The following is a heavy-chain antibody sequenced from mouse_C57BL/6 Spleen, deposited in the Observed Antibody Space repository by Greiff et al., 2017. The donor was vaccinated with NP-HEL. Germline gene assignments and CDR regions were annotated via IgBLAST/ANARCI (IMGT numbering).Heavy chain of an antibody. CDR2: IDPEDGVT. CDR3: ARGYYGSSWYFEV. CDR1: GFTITDYY. Sequence: VQLQQSGAELVKPGASVKLSCTASGFTITDYYMHWVKQRTEQGLEWIGRIDPEDGVTKYAPKFQGKAPITADPSANTAYLQLSSLTSEDTAVYDCARGYYGSSWYFEVWGTGTTVTVSS. V-gene: IGHV14-2*01. D-gene: IGHD1-1*01. J-gene: IGHJ1*03.